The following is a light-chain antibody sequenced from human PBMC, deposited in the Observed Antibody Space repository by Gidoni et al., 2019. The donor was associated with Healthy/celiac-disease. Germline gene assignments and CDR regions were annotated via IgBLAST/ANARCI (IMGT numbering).Light chain of an antibody. CDR1: QSVSSSY. CDR3: QQYGSSRT. V-gene: IGKV3-20*01. J-gene: IGKJ1*01. Sequence: EIVLTQSPGTLSLSPGERATLSCRASQSVSSSYLAWYQQKPGQAPRLLIYGASRRATGIPDRFSGSGSGTDFTLTISRLEPEDFAVYYCQQYGSSRTFXPXTKVEIK. CDR2: GAS.